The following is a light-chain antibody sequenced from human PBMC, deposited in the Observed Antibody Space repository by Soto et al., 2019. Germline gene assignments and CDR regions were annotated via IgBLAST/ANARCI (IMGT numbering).Light chain of an antibody. CDR2: AAS. J-gene: IGKJ1*01. V-gene: IGKV3-15*01. CDR3: QQYDTWPRT. Sequence: DIVMTQSPATLSVSPGDRATLSCRASESVTISLAWYQQKPGQAPRLLIYAASTLATDVPARFSGGGSGTEFTLSISSLQSDDFGVYYCQQYDTWPRTFGQGTKVDIK. CDR1: ESVTIS.